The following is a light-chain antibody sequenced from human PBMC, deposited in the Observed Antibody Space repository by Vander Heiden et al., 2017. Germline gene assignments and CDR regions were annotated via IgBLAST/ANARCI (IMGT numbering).Light chain of an antibody. CDR3: QQANSFPPYT. J-gene: IGKJ2*01. Sequence: DIPMTQSPSSVSASVGDGVTITCRASRDINSLLAWYQQKPGKAPKLLIYPASTLQGGVPSRFSGSGSGTDYTLTISGLQPEDFATYYCQQANSFPPYTFGQGTKVEIK. CDR2: PAS. CDR1: RDINSL. V-gene: IGKV1-12*01.